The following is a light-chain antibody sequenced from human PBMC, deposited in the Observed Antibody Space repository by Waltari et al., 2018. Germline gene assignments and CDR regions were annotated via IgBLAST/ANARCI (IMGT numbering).Light chain of an antibody. V-gene: IGLV3-1*01. CDR1: KLGNKY. CDR2: QDS. Sequence: SYELTQPPSVSVSPGQTATITCSGAKLGNKYTSWYQQKPGQSPILVIYQDSLRPSGIPERFSGSNSGNTATLTVSGAQAMDEADYYCQAWDSSTVVFGGGTKLTVL. CDR3: QAWDSSTVV. J-gene: IGLJ2*01.